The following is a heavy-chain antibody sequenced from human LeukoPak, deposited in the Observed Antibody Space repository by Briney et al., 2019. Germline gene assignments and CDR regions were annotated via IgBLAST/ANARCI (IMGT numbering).Heavy chain of an antibody. V-gene: IGHV4-39*01. D-gene: IGHD3-22*01. J-gene: IGHJ4*02. Sequence: SETLSLTCTVSGGSISSSSYYWGWIRQPPGKGLEWIGSIYYSGSTYYNPSLKSRVIISVDTSKNQFSLKLSSVTAADTAVYYCARLGYDSSGPPRYWGQGTLVTVSS. CDR3: ARLGYDSSGPPRY. CDR1: GGSISSSSYY. CDR2: IYYSGST.